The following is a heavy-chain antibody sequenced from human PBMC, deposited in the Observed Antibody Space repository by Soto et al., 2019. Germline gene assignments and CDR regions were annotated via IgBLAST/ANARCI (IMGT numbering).Heavy chain of an antibody. Sequence: PGGSLRLSCAASGFTFSSYSMNWVRQAPGKGLEWVSYISSSSSTIYYADSVKGRFTISRDNAKNSLYLQMNSLRDEDTAVYYCAKRNIYDFWSGYMPEYYYYYGMDVWGQGTTVTVSS. D-gene: IGHD3-3*01. CDR2: ISSSSSTI. CDR1: GFTFSSYS. CDR3: AKRNIYDFWSGYMPEYYYYYGMDV. V-gene: IGHV3-48*02. J-gene: IGHJ6*02.